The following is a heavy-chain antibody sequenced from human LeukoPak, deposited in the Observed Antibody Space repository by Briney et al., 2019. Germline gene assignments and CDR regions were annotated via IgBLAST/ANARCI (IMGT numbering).Heavy chain of an antibody. CDR3: ARNPSVRGVIIPYYYYYMDV. D-gene: IGHD3-10*01. V-gene: IGHV4-4*07. J-gene: IGHJ6*03. CDR1: GGSISSYY. Sequence: SETLSLTCTVSGGSISSYYWSWIRQPAGKGLEWIGRIYTSGSTNYNPSLKSRVAMSVDTSKNQFSLKLSSVTAADTAVYYCARNPSVRGVIIPYYYYYMDVWGKGTTVTVSS. CDR2: IYTSGST.